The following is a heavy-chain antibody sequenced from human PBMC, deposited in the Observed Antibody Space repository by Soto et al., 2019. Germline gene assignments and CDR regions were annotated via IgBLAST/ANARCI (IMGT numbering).Heavy chain of an antibody. CDR2: ISAYNGNT. J-gene: IGHJ3*02. V-gene: IGHV1-18*04. D-gene: IGHD3-22*01. CDR1: GYTFTSYG. Sequence: RASVKVSCKASGYTFTSYGISWVRQAPGQGLEWMGWISAYNGNTNYAQKLQGRVTMTTDTSTSTAYMELRSLRSDDTAVYYCARGVHYYDSSGYLAPHAFDIWGQGTMVTVSS. CDR3: ARGVHYYDSSGYLAPHAFDI.